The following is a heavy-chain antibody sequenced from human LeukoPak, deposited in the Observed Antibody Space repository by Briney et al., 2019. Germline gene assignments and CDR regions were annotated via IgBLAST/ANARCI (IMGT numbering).Heavy chain of an antibody. CDR3: ARHLAGDSLYRHFDY. CDR2: IKQDGSET. D-gene: IGHD5/OR15-5a*01. V-gene: IGHV3-7*04. Sequence: GGSLRLSCTASAITFSNSWMSWGRQAPEKGLEWVANIKQDGSETNYVDSVKGRFTISRDNAKNSLFLQMNSLRGEDTAIYYCARHLAGDSLYRHFDYWGQGALVTVSS. CDR1: AITFSNSW. J-gene: IGHJ4*02.